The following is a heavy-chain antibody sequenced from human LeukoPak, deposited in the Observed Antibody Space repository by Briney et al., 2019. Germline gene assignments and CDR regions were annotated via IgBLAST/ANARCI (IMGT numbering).Heavy chain of an antibody. Sequence: PGGSLRLSCAASGFTLSSYGMTWVRQAPGKGLEWVSAFSASDGSAQYAESVRGRFTISRDNSKNTLYLQMDSLRAEDTAVYYCAKARIAAGGTGAFDVWGQGTTVTVSS. CDR1: GFTLSSYG. CDR3: AKARIAAGGTGAFDV. V-gene: IGHV3-23*01. CDR2: FSASDGSA. D-gene: IGHD6-13*01. J-gene: IGHJ3*01.